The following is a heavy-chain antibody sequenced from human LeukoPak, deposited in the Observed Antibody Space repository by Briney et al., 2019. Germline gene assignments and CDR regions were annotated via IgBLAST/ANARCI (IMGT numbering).Heavy chain of an antibody. Sequence: GGSLRLSCAASGFTFSDYYMSWIRQAPGKGLEWVSYISSSSSYTNYADSVKGRFTISRDNATNSLYLQMNSLRAEDTAVYYCAREGSVVVPHYYFDYWGQGTLVTVSS. D-gene: IGHD2-2*01. CDR3: AREGSVVVPHYYFDY. J-gene: IGHJ4*02. CDR2: ISSSSSYT. V-gene: IGHV3-11*06. CDR1: GFTFSDYY.